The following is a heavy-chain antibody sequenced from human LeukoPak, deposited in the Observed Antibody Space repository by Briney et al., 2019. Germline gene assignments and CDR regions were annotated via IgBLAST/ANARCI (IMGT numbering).Heavy chain of an antibody. Sequence: SQTLSLTCTVTGGSISSYYWSWIRQPPGQGLEWIGYIYYSGSTNYNPSLKSRVTISVDTSKNQFSLKLSSVTAADTAVYYCAREEVGYGDYLYWGQGTLVTVSS. CDR3: AREEVGYGDYLY. J-gene: IGHJ4*02. V-gene: IGHV4-59*01. D-gene: IGHD4-17*01. CDR2: IYYSGST. CDR1: GGSISSYY.